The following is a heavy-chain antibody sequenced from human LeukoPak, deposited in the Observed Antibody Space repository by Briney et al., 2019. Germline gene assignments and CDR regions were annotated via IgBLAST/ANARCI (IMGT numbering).Heavy chain of an antibody. CDR2: MNPNSGNT. CDR1: GYTFTSYD. Sequence: AASVKVSCKASGYTFTSYDINWVRQATGQGLEWMGWMNPNSGNTGYAQKFQGRVTMTRNTSISTAYMELSSLRSEDTAVYYCARGPKFYDILTGYTVDPWGQGTLVTVSS. CDR3: ARGPKFYDILTGYTVDP. V-gene: IGHV1-8*01. J-gene: IGHJ5*02. D-gene: IGHD3-9*01.